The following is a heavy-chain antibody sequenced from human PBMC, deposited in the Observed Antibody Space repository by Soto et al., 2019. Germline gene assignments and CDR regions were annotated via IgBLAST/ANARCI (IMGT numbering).Heavy chain of an antibody. J-gene: IGHJ6*02. CDR2: IVVGSGNT. V-gene: IGHV1-58*01. Sequence: ASVKVSCKASGFTFTSSAVQWVRQARGQRLEWIGWIVVGSGNTNYAQKFQERVTITRDMSTSTAYMELSSLRSEDTAVYYCAAEGRYCTNGVCFGMDVWGQGTTVTVSS. CDR1: GFTFTSSA. CDR3: AAEGRYCTNGVCFGMDV. D-gene: IGHD2-8*01.